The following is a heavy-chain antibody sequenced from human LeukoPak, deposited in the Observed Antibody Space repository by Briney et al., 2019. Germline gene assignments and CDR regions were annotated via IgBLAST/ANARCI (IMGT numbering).Heavy chain of an antibody. Sequence: SGTLSLTCTVSGYSISSDYYWGWIRQSPGKGLEWIGNIYHSGTTYYNPSLKSRATISVDTSKNQFSLKLSSVTAADTAVYYCARVTHYYDSGSYPYWGQGTLVIVSS. CDR2: IYHSGTT. CDR3: ARVTHYYDSGSYPY. J-gene: IGHJ4*02. D-gene: IGHD3-10*01. V-gene: IGHV4-38-2*02. CDR1: GYSISSDYY.